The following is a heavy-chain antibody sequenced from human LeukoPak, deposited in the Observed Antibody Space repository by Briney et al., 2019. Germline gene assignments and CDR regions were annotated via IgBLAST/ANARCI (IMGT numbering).Heavy chain of an antibody. CDR3: ARGRIAVAGHDAFDI. J-gene: IGHJ3*02. V-gene: IGHV3-33*01. Sequence: GGSLRLSCAASGFTFSSYGMHWVRQAPGKGLEWVAVIWYDGSNKYYADSVKGRFTISRDNSKNTLYLQVNSLRAEDTAVYYCARGRIAVAGHDAFDIWGQGTMVTVSS. CDR2: IWYDGSNK. D-gene: IGHD6-19*01. CDR1: GFTFSSYG.